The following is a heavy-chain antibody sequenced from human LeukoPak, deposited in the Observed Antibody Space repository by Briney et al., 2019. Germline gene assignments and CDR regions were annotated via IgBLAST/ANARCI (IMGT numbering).Heavy chain of an antibody. V-gene: IGHV3-11*01. J-gene: IGHJ4*02. Sequence: GGSLRLSCAASAFTFSDYYMSWIRQAPGKGLEWVSYISSSGSTIYYTDSVKGRFTISRDNAKNSLYLQMNSLRAEDTAVYYCARDGYGGNQDAFDYWGQGTLVTVSS. CDR1: AFTFSDYY. CDR2: ISSSGSTI. D-gene: IGHD4-23*01. CDR3: ARDGYGGNQDAFDY.